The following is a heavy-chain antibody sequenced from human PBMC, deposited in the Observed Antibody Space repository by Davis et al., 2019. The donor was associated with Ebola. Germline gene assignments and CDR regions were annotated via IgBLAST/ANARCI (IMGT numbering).Heavy chain of an antibody. J-gene: IGHJ6*02. D-gene: IGHD3-10*01. Sequence: GESLKISCAASGFTFDDYGMSWVRQAPGKGLEWVSGINWNGGSTGYADSVKGRFTISRDNAKNSLYLQMNSLRAEDTAVYYCARGLITMVQGVIYYYYYYGMDVWGQGTTVTVSS. V-gene: IGHV3-20*04. CDR2: INWNGGST. CDR1: GFTFDDYG. CDR3: ARGLITMVQGVIYYYYYYGMDV.